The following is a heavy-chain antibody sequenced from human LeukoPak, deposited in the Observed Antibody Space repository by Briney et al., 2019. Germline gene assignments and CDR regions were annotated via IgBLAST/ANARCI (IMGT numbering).Heavy chain of an antibody. D-gene: IGHD1-14*01. V-gene: IGHV4-34*01. CDR1: GGSFRGYY. J-gene: IGHJ4*02. Sequence: SETLSLTCAVYGGSFRGYYWSWIRQPPGKGLEWIGEINHSGSTNYNPSLKSRVTISVDTSKNQFSLKLSSVTAADTAVYYCASGTPDQYFDYWGQGTLVTVSS. CDR2: INHSGST. CDR3: ASGTPDQYFDY.